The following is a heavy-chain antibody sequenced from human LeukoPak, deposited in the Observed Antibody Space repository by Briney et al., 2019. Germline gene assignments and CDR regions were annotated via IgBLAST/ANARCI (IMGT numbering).Heavy chain of an antibody. J-gene: IGHJ6*02. CDR2: IGTAGDT. Sequence: GGSLRPSCAASGFTFSSYDMHWVRQAPGKGLEWVSSIGTAGDTYYPGSVKGRFTISRENAKNSLYLQMNSLRAGDTAVYYCARGNYLNPSAAYYYYGMDVWGQGTTVTVSS. CDR1: GFTFSSYD. V-gene: IGHV3-13*01. CDR3: ARGNYLNPSAAYYYYGMDV. D-gene: IGHD4-11*01.